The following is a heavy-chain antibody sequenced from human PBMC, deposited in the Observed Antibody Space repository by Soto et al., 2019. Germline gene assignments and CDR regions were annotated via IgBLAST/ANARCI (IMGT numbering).Heavy chain of an antibody. CDR3: ARRSIAVAHYFDY. CDR1: GGSFSGYY. J-gene: IGHJ4*02. Sequence: QVQLQQWGAGLLKPSETLSLTCAAYGGSFSGYYWSWIRQPPGKGLEWIGEINHSGSTNYNPSLKSRVTISVDTSKNQFSLKLSSVTAADTAVYYCARRSIAVAHYFDYWGQGTLVTVSS. CDR2: INHSGST. D-gene: IGHD6-19*01. V-gene: IGHV4-34*01.